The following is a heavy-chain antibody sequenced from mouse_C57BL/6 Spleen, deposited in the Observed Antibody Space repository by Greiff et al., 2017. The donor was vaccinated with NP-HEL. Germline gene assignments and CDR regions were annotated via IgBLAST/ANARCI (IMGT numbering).Heavy chain of an antibody. CDR3: ARRALGSAMDY. Sequence: VMLVESGPELVKPGASVKISCKASGYAFSSSWMNWVKQRPGKGLEWIGRIYPGDGDTNYNGKFKGKATLTADKSSSTAYMQLSSLTSEDSAVYFCARRALGSAMDYWGQGTSVTVSS. V-gene: IGHV1-82*01. J-gene: IGHJ4*01. CDR1: GYAFSSSW. CDR2: IYPGDGDT. D-gene: IGHD4-1*01.